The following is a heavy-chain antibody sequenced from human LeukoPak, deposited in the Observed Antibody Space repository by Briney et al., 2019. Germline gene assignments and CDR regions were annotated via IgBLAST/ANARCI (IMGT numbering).Heavy chain of an antibody. CDR3: ARDGRYCSSTSCPNMADY. J-gene: IGHJ4*02. V-gene: IGHV3-7*03. CDR1: GFTFSSYW. Sequence: GGSLRLSCTASGFTFSSYWMGWVRQAPGRGLEWVSNIKHDGSDKYYVDSVKDRFTISRDNAKNSLYLQMNSLRAEDTAVYYCARDGRYCSSTSCPNMADYWGQGTLVTVSS. D-gene: IGHD2-2*01. CDR2: IKHDGSDK.